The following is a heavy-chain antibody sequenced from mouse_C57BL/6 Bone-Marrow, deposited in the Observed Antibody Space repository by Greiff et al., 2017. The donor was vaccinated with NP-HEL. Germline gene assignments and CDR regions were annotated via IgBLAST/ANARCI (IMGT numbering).Heavy chain of an antibody. D-gene: IGHD1-1*01. V-gene: IGHV1-81*01. J-gene: IGHJ2*01. CDR3: ARRRGYYGSSFYFDY. Sequence: QVQLQQSGAELARPGASVKLSCKASGYTFTSYGISWVKQRTGQGLEWIGEIYPRSGNTYYNEKFKGKATLTADKSSSTAYMELRSLTSEDSAVYFCARRRGYYGSSFYFDYWGQGTTLPASS. CDR1: GYTFTSYG. CDR2: IYPRSGNT.